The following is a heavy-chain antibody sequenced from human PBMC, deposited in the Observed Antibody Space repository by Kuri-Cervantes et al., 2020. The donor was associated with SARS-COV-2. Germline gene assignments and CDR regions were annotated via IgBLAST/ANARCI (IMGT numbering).Heavy chain of an antibody. V-gene: IGHV3-30-3*01. Sequence: GGSLKISCAASGFTFSSYAMHWVRQAPGKGLEWVAVISYDGSNKYYADSVKGRFTISRDNSKNTLYLQMNSLRAEDTAVYYCAREISQSIAAAGTPLDYWGQGTLVTVSS. D-gene: IGHD6-13*01. CDR3: AREISQSIAAAGTPLDY. CDR1: GFTFSSYA. CDR2: ISYDGSNK. J-gene: IGHJ4*02.